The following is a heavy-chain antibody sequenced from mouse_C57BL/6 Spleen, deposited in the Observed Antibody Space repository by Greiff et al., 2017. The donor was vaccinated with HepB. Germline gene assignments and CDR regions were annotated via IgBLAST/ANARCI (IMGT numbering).Heavy chain of an antibody. CDR1: GYTFTDYY. CDR2: INPNNGGT. Sequence: EVQLQQSGPELVKPGASVKISCKASGYTFTDYYMNWVKQSHGKSLEWIGDINPNNGGTSYNQKFKGKATLTVDKSSSTAYMELRSLTSEDSAVYYCARGDGNVYFDYWGQGTTLTVSS. CDR3: ARGDGNVYFDY. V-gene: IGHV1-26*01. J-gene: IGHJ2*01. D-gene: IGHD2-1*01.